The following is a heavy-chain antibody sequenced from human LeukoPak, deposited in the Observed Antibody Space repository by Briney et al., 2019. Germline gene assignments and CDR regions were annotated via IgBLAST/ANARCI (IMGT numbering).Heavy chain of an antibody. CDR2: MNQDGSEK. CDR1: GFTFRSYW. Sequence: GGSLRLSCAASGFTFRSYWMTWVRQAPGKGLEWVANMNQDGSEKYSVDSVKGRFTISRDNAKNSLYLQMNSLRAEDTAVYYCARSSYSSSWYTQSFLSDYYMDVWGKGTTVTVSS. J-gene: IGHJ6*03. D-gene: IGHD6-13*01. V-gene: IGHV3-7*01. CDR3: ARSSYSSSWYTQSFLSDYYMDV.